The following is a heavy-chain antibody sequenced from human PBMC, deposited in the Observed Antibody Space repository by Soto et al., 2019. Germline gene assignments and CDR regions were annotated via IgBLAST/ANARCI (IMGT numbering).Heavy chain of an antibody. D-gene: IGHD5-12*01. V-gene: IGHV5-51*01. CDR2: IYPDDSDT. CDR1: GYSFTTFW. CDR3: VRGEDGLHWPTWFVT. J-gene: IGHJ5*02. Sequence: GESLKISCKGSGYSFTTFWIGWVRQTPGKGLEWMGIIYPDDSDTKYSSSFQGQVTISADKSSSTAYLQWSSLRASDTAIYYCVRGEDGLHWPTWFVTWGQGTLVTVSS.